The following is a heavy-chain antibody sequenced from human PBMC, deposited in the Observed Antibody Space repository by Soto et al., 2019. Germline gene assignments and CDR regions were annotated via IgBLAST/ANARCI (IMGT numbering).Heavy chain of an antibody. CDR3: ARGGLAFYDKLRYFDWLSRRSGMDV. V-gene: IGHV4-34*01. CDR1: GGSFSGYY. J-gene: IGHJ6*02. D-gene: IGHD3-9*01. Sequence: SETLSLTCAVYGGSFSGYYWSWIRQPPGKGLEWIGEINHSGSTNYNPSLKSRVTISVDTSKNQFSLKLSSVTAADTAVYYCARGGLAFYDKLRYFDWLSRRSGMDVWGQGTTVTVSS. CDR2: INHSGST.